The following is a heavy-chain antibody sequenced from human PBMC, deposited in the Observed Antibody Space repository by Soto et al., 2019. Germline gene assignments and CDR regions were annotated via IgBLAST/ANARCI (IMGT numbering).Heavy chain of an antibody. V-gene: IGHV4-39*01. CDR2: IYYSGST. J-gene: IGHJ4*02. CDR3: ARHRKSTAYRTLYSSGWYYFDY. Sequence: QLQLQESGPGLVKPSETLSLTCTVSGGSISSSSYYWGWIRQPPGKGLKWIGSIYYSGSTYYNPSLKSRVTISVDTYKNQFSLKLSSVTAADTAVYYCARHRKSTAYRTLYSSGWYYFDYWGQGTLVTVSS. D-gene: IGHD6-19*01. CDR1: GGSISSSSYY.